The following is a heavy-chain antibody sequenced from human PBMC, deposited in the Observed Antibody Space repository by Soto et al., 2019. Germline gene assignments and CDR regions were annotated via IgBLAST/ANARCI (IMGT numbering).Heavy chain of an antibody. J-gene: IGHJ3*02. CDR1: GFTFTNYW. CDR3: ETVFEK. V-gene: IGHV3-74*01. Sequence: EVQVVESGGGLVQPGGSLRLSCAASGFTFTNYWMHWVRQVPGEGLVLVSRIDNHWEGTSYADFVKGRFTIYRDNAKNNLYLHMNSLRVEDRAIYYCETVFEKWGPGTIVTVS. CDR2: IDNHWEGT.